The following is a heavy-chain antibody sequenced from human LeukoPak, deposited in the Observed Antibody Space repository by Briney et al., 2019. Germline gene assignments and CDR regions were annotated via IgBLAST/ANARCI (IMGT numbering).Heavy chain of an antibody. D-gene: IGHD6-6*01. J-gene: IGHJ6*03. Sequence: SETLSLTCTVSGGSISSHYWSWIRQPPGKGLEWIGYIYYSGSTNYNPSLKSRVTISVDTSKNQFSLKLSSVTAADTAVYYCARDGDSSSDYYYMDVWGKGTTVTVSS. CDR2: IYYSGST. CDR1: GGSISSHY. V-gene: IGHV4-59*11. CDR3: ARDGDSSSDYYYMDV.